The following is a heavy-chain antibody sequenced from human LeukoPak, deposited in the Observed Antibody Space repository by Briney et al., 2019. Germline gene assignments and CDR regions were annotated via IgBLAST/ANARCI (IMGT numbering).Heavy chain of an antibody. CDR2: ISYDGSNK. CDR3: AKSGNRYCSGGSCYSRDYFDY. Sequence: GGSLRLSCAASGFTFSSYGMHWVRQAPGKGLEWVAVISYDGSNKYYADSVKGRFTISRDNSKNTLYLQMNSLRAEDTAVYYCAKSGNRYCSGGSCYSRDYFDYWGQETLVTVSS. V-gene: IGHV3-30*18. J-gene: IGHJ4*02. CDR1: GFTFSSYG. D-gene: IGHD2-15*01.